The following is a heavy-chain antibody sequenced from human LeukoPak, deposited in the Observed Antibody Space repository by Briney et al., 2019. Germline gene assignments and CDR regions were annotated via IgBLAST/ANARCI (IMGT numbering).Heavy chain of an antibody. J-gene: IGHJ4*02. D-gene: IGHD3-22*01. CDR3: ARDVSDSSGCNDY. V-gene: IGHV3-48*03. CDR1: GFTFSSYE. Sequence: GGSLRLSCAASGFTFSSYEMNWVRQAPGKGLEWVSYISSSGSTIYYADSVEGRFTISRDNAKNSLYLKMNSLIAEDTAVYYCARDVSDSSGCNDYWGQGTLVTVSS. CDR2: ISSSGSTI.